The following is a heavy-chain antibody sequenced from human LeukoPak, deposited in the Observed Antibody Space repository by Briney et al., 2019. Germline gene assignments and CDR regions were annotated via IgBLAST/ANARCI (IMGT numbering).Heavy chain of an antibody. D-gene: IGHD6-13*01. J-gene: IGHJ4*02. Sequence: ASVKVSCKASGYTFSSYDMNWVRQAPGQGLEWMGWINPNSGGTNYAQKFQGWVTMTRDTSISTAYMELSRLRSDDTAVYYCARGYSRNPTFDYWGQGTLVTVSS. V-gene: IGHV1-2*04. CDR2: INPNSGGT. CDR1: GYTFSSYD. CDR3: ARGYSRNPTFDY.